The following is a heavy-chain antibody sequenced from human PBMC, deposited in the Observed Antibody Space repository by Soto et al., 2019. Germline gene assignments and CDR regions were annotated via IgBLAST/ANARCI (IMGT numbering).Heavy chain of an antibody. J-gene: IGHJ4*02. D-gene: IGHD4-17*01. CDR3: ARDDDYPDNGFEY. Sequence: QVQLVESGGGVVQPGTSLRLSCAASGFTFSRHGMHWVRQTPGKGLELLAVILNDASGHWYADSVKGRFTISRDNFENTLYLQMNGVRLEVTAMYSCARDDDYPDNGFEYWGQGTLVIVSS. CDR1: GFTFSRHG. V-gene: IGHV3-33*01. CDR2: ILNDASGH.